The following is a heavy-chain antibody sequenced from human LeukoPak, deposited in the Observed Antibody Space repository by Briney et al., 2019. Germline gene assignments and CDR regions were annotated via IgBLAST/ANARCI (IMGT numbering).Heavy chain of an antibody. J-gene: IGHJ6*03. Sequence: ASVKVSCKASGYTFTGYYMHWVRQAPGQGLEWMGWINPNSGGTNYAQKFQGRVTMTRDTSISTAYMELSRLRSDDTAVYYCARVAREGYSSSWSHMDVLGKGTTVTVSS. CDR2: INPNSGGT. CDR3: ARVAREGYSSSWSHMDV. D-gene: IGHD6-13*01. CDR1: GYTFTGYY. V-gene: IGHV1-2*02.